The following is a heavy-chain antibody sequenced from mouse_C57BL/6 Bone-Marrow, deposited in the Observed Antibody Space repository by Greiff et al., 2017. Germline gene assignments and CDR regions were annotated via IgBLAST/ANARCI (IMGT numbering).Heavy chain of an antibody. CDR2: IDPSDSYT. V-gene: IGHV1-50*01. Sequence: VQLQQSGAELVKPGASVKLSCKASGYTFTSYWMQWVKQRPGQGLEWIGGIDPSDSYTNYNQKFKGKATLTVDTSSSTAYMQLSSLTSEDSAVYYCARGGYYGYGGQGTARTVSA. J-gene: IGHJ2*01. CDR3: ARGGYYGY. D-gene: IGHD1-1*01. CDR1: GYTFTSYW.